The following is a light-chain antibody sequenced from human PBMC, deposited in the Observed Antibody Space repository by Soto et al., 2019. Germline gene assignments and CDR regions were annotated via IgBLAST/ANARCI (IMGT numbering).Light chain of an antibody. CDR1: SSDIGKYKV. CDR3: CSYVGNSLWL. CDR2: EAT. V-gene: IGLV2-23*01. J-gene: IGLJ3*02. Sequence: QSALTQPASVSGSPGQSITISCIGASSDIGKYKVVSWYQHHPGKVPKLLIYEATKRPSGVSDRFSDSKSDNTASLTISGLQAEDEADYYCCSYVGNSLWLFGGGTKVTVL.